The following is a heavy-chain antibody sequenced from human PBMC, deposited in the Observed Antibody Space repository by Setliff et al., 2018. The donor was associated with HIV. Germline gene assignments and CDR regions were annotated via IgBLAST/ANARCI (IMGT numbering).Heavy chain of an antibody. J-gene: IGHJ6*03. CDR1: GDSITSGTYY. D-gene: IGHD4-17*01. CDR2: INHSGST. Sequence: KTSETLSLTCTVSGDSITSGTYYWSWIRQPAGMRLEWIGEINHSGSTNYNPSLKSRVTMSVDTSKNQFSLKLRSVTAADTAVYYCARPLGGGLRNGFYNSMDVWGKGTTVTVSS. CDR3: ARPLGGGLRNGFYNSMDV. V-gene: IGHV4-61*10.